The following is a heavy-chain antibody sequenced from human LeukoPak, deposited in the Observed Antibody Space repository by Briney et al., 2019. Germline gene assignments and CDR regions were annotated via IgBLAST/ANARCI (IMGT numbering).Heavy chain of an antibody. V-gene: IGHV3-74*01. CDR1: GFTFSSYW. Sequence: GGSLRLSCAAPGFTFSSYWMHWVRQAPGKGLVWVSRINSDGSSTSYADSVKGRFTISRDNAKNTLYLQMNSLRAEDTAVYYCARGGYGNWFDPWGQGTLVTVSS. CDR3: ARGGYGNWFDP. J-gene: IGHJ5*02. CDR2: INSDGSST. D-gene: IGHD5-12*01.